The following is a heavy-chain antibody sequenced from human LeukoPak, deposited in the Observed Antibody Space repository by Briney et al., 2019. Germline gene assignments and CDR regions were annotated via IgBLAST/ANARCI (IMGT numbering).Heavy chain of an antibody. V-gene: IGHV3-21*01. D-gene: IGHD2-15*01. J-gene: IGHJ4*02. CDR2: ISSSSSYI. CDR1: GFTFSSYS. Sequence: GGSLRLSCVVSGFTFSSYSMNWVRQAPGKGLEWVSSISSSSSYIYYADSVKGRFTISRDNAKNSLYLQMNSLRAEDTAVYYCARVGYCSGGSCYQHFDYWGQGTLVTVSS. CDR3: ARVGYCSGGSCYQHFDY.